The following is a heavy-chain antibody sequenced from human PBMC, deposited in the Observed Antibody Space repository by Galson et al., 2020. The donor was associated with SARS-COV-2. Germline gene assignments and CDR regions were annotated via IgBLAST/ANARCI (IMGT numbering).Heavy chain of an antibody. J-gene: IGHJ3*01. CDR1: AFTFSNCA. D-gene: IGHD5-18*01. CDR3: ARDGTLPHNYGWTGAFDL. V-gene: IGHV3-30-3*01. CDR2: ISYDENIK. Sequence: GGSLRLSCAASAFTFSNCAMHWVRQAPGKGLEWVAHISYDENIKYYADSVEGRFTISRDNSKNTLDLQMNNLKTEDTAVYYCARDGTLPHNYGWTGAFDLWGQGTMVTVTS.